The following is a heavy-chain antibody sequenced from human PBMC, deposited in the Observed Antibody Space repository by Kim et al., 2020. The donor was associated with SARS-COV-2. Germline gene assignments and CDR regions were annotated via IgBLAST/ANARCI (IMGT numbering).Heavy chain of an antibody. D-gene: IGHD2-15*01. V-gene: IGHV3-30*01. Sequence: ASVEGRFTISRDNSKNTLYLRMNSLRVEDKAVYYCARDRFWRSGGSCFDSWGQGTLVTVSS. CDR3: ARDRFWRSGGSCFDS. J-gene: IGHJ5*01.